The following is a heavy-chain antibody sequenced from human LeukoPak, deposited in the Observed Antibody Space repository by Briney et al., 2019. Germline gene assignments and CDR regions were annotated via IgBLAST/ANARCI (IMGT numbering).Heavy chain of an antibody. CDR3: AKALHYGSGSYDY. Sequence: GGSLRLSCAASGFTFSSYGMHWVRQAPGKGLEWVSGISWNSGSIGYADSVKGRFTISRDNAKNSLYLQMNSLRAEDTALYYCAKALHYGSGSYDYWGQGTLVTVSS. CDR2: ISWNSGSI. J-gene: IGHJ4*02. V-gene: IGHV3-9*01. CDR1: GFTFSSYG. D-gene: IGHD3-10*01.